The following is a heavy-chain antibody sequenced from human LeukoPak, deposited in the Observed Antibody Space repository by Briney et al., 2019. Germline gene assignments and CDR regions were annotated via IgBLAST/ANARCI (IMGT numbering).Heavy chain of an antibody. Sequence: PSETLSLTCTVSGGSISSGSYYWSWSRQPAGKGLEWIGRMYISGSTNYNPSLKSRVTISVDTSKNQFSLKLSSVTAADTAVYYCARDSTVTRGYYYYMDVWGKGTTVTVSS. CDR2: MYISGST. V-gene: IGHV4-61*02. CDR3: ARDSTVTRGYYYYMDV. D-gene: IGHD4-17*01. J-gene: IGHJ6*03. CDR1: GGSISSGSYY.